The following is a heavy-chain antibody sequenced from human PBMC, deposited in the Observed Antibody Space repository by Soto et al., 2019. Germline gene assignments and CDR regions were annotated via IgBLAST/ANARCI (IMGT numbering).Heavy chain of an antibody. D-gene: IGHD1-7*01. CDR1: GFTFSSYW. CDR3: ARDRGITGTTDYYYYGMDV. V-gene: IGHV3-74*01. J-gene: IGHJ6*02. CDR2: INSDGSST. Sequence: EVQLVESGGGLVQPGGSLRLSCAASGFTFSSYWMHWVRQAPGKGLVWVSRINSDGSSTSYADSVKGRFTISRDNAKNTLYLQMNSLRAEDTAVYCCARDRGITGTTDYYYYGMDVWGQGTTVTVSS.